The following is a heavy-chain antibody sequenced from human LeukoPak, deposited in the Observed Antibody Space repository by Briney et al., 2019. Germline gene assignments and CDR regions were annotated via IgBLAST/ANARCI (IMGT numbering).Heavy chain of an antibody. CDR1: GLTFSSSW. CDR3: ATDVGAD. V-gene: IGHV3-7*01. Sequence: PGGSLRLSCAASGLTFSSSWMTWVRQTPGKGLEWVANIKEDGSEKYYVDSVKGRFTISRDNAKNSLYLQMNSLRAEDTALYYCATDVGADWGQGTLVTVSP. CDR2: IKEDGSEK. J-gene: IGHJ4*02.